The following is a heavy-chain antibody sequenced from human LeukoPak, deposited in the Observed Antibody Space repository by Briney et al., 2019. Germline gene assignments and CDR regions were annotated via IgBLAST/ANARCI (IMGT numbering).Heavy chain of an antibody. V-gene: IGHV3-74*01. D-gene: IGHD6-19*01. Sequence: GGSLTLSCVASGFTLSGYWMHWVRQVPGKGLVWVSRINSDETSTSYADSVKGRFTISRDNAKNTLYLQMNSLRAEDTAVYYCAKGRGTSDWYFDYWGQGTLVTVSS. CDR1: GFTLSGYW. CDR2: INSDETST. CDR3: AKGRGTSDWYFDY. J-gene: IGHJ4*02.